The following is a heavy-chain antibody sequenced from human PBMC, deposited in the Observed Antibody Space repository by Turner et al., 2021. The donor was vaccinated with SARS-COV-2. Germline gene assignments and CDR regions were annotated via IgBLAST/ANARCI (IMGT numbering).Heavy chain of an antibody. Sequence: EVQLVESGGGLVQPGRSLRLSCAASGFTFDDYAMHWVRQAPGKGLEWVSGISWNSGSIGYADSVKGLFTISRDNAKNSLYLQMNSLRAEDTAVYYCARPSGGSYKDAFDIWGQGTMVTVSS. CDR3: ARPSGGSYKDAFDI. CDR2: ISWNSGSI. D-gene: IGHD1-26*01. CDR1: GFTFDDYA. V-gene: IGHV3-9*01. J-gene: IGHJ3*02.